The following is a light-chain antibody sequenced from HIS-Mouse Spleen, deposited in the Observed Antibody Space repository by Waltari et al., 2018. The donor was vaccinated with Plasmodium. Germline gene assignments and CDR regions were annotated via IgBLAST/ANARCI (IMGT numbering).Light chain of an antibody. V-gene: IGLV3-10*01. Sequence: SYELTQPPSVSVSPGQTARITCSGDALPKKYAYWDQQKSGQAPVLVNYEDSKRPSGIPVRFSGSSSGTMATLTISGAQVEDEADYYCYSTDSSGKHRVFGGGTKLTVL. CDR2: EDS. CDR3: YSTDSSGKHRV. J-gene: IGLJ3*02. CDR1: ALPKKY.